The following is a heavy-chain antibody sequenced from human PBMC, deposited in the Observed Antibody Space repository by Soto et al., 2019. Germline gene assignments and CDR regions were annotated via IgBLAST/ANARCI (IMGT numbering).Heavy chain of an antibody. J-gene: IGHJ6*02. CDR2: ISYDGSNK. D-gene: IGHD6-19*01. Sequence: LRLSCAASGFTFSSYGMHWVRQAPGKGLEWVAVISYDGSNKYYADSVKGRFTISRDNSKNTLYLQMNSLRAEDTAVYYCAKDIAVAGTVPPKYYYYYGMDVWGQGTTVTVSS. CDR1: GFTFSSYG. CDR3: AKDIAVAGTVPPKYYYYYGMDV. V-gene: IGHV3-30*18.